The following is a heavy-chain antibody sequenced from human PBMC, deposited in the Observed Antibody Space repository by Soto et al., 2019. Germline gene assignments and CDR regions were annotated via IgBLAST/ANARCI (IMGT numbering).Heavy chain of an antibody. J-gene: IGHJ4*02. Sequence: QVQLVQSGAEVKKPGASVKVSCKASGYTFSSYGISWVRQAPGQGLEWMGWISAYNGNTNYARNVQGRVNMTTETITSTAYMELRSLISDDTAVYYCARDGVYYDSSAVAYWGQGTLVTVSS. CDR2: ISAYNGNT. V-gene: IGHV1-18*01. D-gene: IGHD3-22*01. CDR3: ARDGVYYDSSAVAY. CDR1: GYTFSSYG.